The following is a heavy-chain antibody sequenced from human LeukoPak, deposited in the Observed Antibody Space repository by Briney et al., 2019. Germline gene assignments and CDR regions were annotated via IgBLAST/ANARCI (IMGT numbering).Heavy chain of an antibody. D-gene: IGHD2-15*01. CDR3: ASRLGYCSGGSCYPRV. Sequence: PSETLSLTCAVYGGSFSGYYWSWIRQPPGKGLEWIGEINHSGSTYYNPSLKSRVTISVDTSKNQFSLKLSSVTAADTAVYYCASRLGYCSGGSCYPRVWGQGTLVTVSS. CDR1: GGSFSGYY. J-gene: IGHJ4*02. V-gene: IGHV4-34*01. CDR2: INHSGST.